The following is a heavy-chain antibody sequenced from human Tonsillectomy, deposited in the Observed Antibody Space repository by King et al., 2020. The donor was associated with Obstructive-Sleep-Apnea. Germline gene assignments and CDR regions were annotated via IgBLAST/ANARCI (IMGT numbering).Heavy chain of an antibody. Sequence: VQLVESGGGLVQPGGSLRLSCAASGFPVSSNYMSWFRQAPGKGLEWVSVIYIVCSTDIVDSVKGRFTISRDNSKYTLDLQMNSLRAEDTAVYYCARAPAPYYYDSSGNPEMDVWGQGTTVTVSS. J-gene: IGHJ6*02. CDR3: ARAPAPYYYDSSGNPEMDV. D-gene: IGHD3-22*01. CDR1: GFPVSSNY. CDR2: IYIVCST. V-gene: IGHV3-66*01.